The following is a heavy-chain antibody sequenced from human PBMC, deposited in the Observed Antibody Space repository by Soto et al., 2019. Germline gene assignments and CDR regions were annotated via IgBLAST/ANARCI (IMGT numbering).Heavy chain of an antibody. D-gene: IGHD3-10*01. CDR2: IYWDGDK. CDR1: GFSLDSTAVG. Sequence: QITLNESGPTLVKPMQTLTLTCNFSGFSLDSTAVGVGWLRQPPGKALECLALIYWDGDKRYNPSLTNRVIITKDTSKNQVVLTMTDMAPADTGTYCSAHFILGATFVRGVTFDHWGQGVLVTVSS. V-gene: IGHV2-5*02. J-gene: IGHJ4*02. CDR3: AHFILGATFVRGVTFDH.